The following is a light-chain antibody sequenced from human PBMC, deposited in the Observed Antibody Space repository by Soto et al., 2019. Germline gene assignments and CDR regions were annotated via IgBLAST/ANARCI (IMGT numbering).Light chain of an antibody. J-gene: IGKJ5*01. V-gene: IGKV1-39*01. CDR3: QQNYNIPIT. CDR2: GAS. Sequence: DIQMTQSPSSLSASVGDRVTITCRASETIGGYLNWYQQKPGKAPELLIYGASTLQSGVPSRFSGSGAGTEFTLTISSPRPEDSATYYCQQNYNIPITFGQVTRLEIK. CDR1: ETIGGY.